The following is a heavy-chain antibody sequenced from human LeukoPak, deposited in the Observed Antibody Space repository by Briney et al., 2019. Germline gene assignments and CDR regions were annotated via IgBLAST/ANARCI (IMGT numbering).Heavy chain of an antibody. CDR3: ARDVVLNLVDAFDI. D-gene: IGHD2-2*01. V-gene: IGHV4-38-2*02. Sequence: PSETLSLTCAVSGYSISSGYYWGWIRQPPGKGLEWIGSIHHSGSTYYNPSLKSRVTISVDTSKNQFSLKLSSVTAADTAVYYCARDVVLNLVDAFDIWGQGTMVTVSS. CDR1: GYSISSGYY. CDR2: IHHSGST. J-gene: IGHJ3*02.